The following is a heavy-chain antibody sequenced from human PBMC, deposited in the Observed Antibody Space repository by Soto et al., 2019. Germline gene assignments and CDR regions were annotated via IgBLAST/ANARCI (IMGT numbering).Heavy chain of an antibody. Sequence: EASVKVSCKASGGTFSSYAISWVRQAPGQGLEWMGGIIPIFGTANYAQKFQGRVTITADESTSTAYMELSSLRSEDTAVYYCAREADTAMAKPMDVWGQGTTVTVS. D-gene: IGHD5-18*01. J-gene: IGHJ6*02. CDR3: AREADTAMAKPMDV. CDR2: IIPIFGTA. V-gene: IGHV1-69*13. CDR1: GGTFSSYA.